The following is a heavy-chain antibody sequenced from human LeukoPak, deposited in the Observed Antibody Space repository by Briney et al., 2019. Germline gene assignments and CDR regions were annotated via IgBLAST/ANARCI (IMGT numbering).Heavy chain of an antibody. CDR2: VNHSGST. D-gene: IGHD3-16*02. V-gene: IGHV4-34*01. CDR1: GGSISSYY. CDR3: ARGPYDYVWGSYRRVIAEYFRH. J-gene: IGHJ1*01. Sequence: SETLSLTCTVSGGSISSYYWSWIRQPPGKGLEWIGEVNHSGSTNYNPSLKSRVTISVDTSKNQFSLKLSSVTAADTAVYYCARGPYDYVWGSYRRVIAEYFRHWARAPWSPSPQ.